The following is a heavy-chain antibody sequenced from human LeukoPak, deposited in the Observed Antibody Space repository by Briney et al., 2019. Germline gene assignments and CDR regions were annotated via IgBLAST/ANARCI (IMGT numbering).Heavy chain of an antibody. CDR3: ARGEGRYFDWSQRPWYFDL. V-gene: IGHV4-39*07. D-gene: IGHD3-9*01. CDR1: GGSISSSSYY. J-gene: IGHJ2*01. CDR2: IYYSGST. Sequence: PSETLSLTCTVSGGSISSSSYYWGWIRQPPGKGLEWIGSIYYSGSTYYNPSLKSRVTMSVDTSKNQFSLKLSSVTAADTAVYYCARGEGRYFDWSQRPWYFDLWGRGTLVTVSS.